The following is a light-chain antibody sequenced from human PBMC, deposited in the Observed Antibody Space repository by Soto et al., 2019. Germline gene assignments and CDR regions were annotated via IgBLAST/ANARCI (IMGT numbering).Light chain of an antibody. J-gene: IGLJ2*01. CDR2: EVS. V-gene: IGLV2-8*01. CDR3: SSYAGSPWVV. Sequence: QSALTQPPSASGSPGQSVTISCTGTSSDVGGYNYVSWYQQHPGKAPKLMIYEVSKRPSGVPDRFSGSKSGNTASLTVSGLQAEDEADYYCSSYAGSPWVVFGGGTKLTVL. CDR1: SSDVGGYNY.